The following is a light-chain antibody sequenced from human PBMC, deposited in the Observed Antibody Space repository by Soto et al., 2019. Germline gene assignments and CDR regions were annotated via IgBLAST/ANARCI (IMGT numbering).Light chain of an antibody. V-gene: IGLV2-14*01. J-gene: IGLJ1*01. CDR1: SSDAGGYNY. Sequence: QSALTQPASVSGSPGQSITISCTGPSSDAGGYNYVSWYQQHPGKAPKFMIYDVSNRPSGVSNRFSGSKSGNTASLTISGLQAEDEADYYCCSYTTSNTRQIVFGTGTKLTVL. CDR2: DVS. CDR3: CSYTTSNTRQIV.